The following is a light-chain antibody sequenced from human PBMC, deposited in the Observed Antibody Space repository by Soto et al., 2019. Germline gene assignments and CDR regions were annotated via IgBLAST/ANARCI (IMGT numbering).Light chain of an antibody. V-gene: IGKV3-15*01. CDR3: QQYNNWPWT. J-gene: IGKJ1*01. CDR1: QRVSSN. Sequence: EIVMTQSPATLSVSPGERATLPCRASQRVSSNLAWYQQKPGQAPRLLIYGASTRATGIPARFSGSGSGTEFSLTISTLQSEDSAVYSCQQYNNWPWTFGQGTKVEIK. CDR2: GAS.